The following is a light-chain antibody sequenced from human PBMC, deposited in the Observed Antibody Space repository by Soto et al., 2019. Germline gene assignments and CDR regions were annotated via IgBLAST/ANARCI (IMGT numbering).Light chain of an antibody. V-gene: IGLV2-14*03. J-gene: IGLJ2*01. CDR2: DVS. Sequence: QSVLTQPASVSGSPGQSITISCTGTSSDVGGYDFVSWYQQHPGKAPKLMIYDVSNRPSGVSDRFSGSKSGNTASLTISGLQAEDEADYYCSSYTRSTTLVFGGGTEVTVL. CDR1: SSDVGGYDF. CDR3: SSYTRSTTLV.